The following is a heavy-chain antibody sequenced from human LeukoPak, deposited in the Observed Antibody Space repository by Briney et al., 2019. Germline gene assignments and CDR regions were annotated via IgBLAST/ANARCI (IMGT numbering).Heavy chain of an antibody. V-gene: IGHV4-38-2*01. CDR2: IYHSGST. J-gene: IGHJ4*02. Sequence: PETLSLTCAVSGYSISSGYYWGWIRQPPGKGLEWSGSIYHSGSTYYNPSLKSRVTISVDTSKNQFSLKLSSVTAADTAVYYCARAEEIPYDYVWGSYRSHPYYFDYWGQGTLVTVSS. D-gene: IGHD3-16*02. CDR1: GYSISSGYY. CDR3: ARAEEIPYDYVWGSYRSHPYYFDY.